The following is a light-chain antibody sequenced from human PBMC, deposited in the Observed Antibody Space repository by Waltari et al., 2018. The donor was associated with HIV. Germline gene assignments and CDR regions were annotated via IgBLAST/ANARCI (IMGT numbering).Light chain of an antibody. CDR1: SSDVGAFNF. J-gene: IGLJ2*01. CDR2: EVS. V-gene: IGLV2-14*01. Sequence: QSALTQPASVSESPGQSITISCTGTSSDVGAFNFVSRYPKHPRKGPEVIIFEVSNRPSGISGRFSGSKSGNTASLTISGLRAEDEADYYCSSFTRRNNVRFGGGTKLTVL. CDR3: SSFTRRNNVR.